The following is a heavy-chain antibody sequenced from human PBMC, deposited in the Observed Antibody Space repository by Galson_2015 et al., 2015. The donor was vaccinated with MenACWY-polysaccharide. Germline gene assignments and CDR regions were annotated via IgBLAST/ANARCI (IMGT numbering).Heavy chain of an antibody. J-gene: IGHJ4*02. V-gene: IGHV3-15*01. D-gene: IGHD4-17*01. CDR2: IKSKTDGGTT. CDR1: GFTFSNAW. Sequence: SLRLSCAASGFTFSNAWMSWVRQAPGKGLEWVGRIKSKTDGGTTDYAAPVKGRFTISRDDSKNTLYLQMNSLKTEDTAVYYCTTDRGEDYEAFDYWGQGTLVTVSS. CDR3: TTDRGEDYEAFDY.